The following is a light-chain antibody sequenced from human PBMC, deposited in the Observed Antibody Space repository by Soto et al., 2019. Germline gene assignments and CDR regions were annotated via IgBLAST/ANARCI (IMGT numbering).Light chain of an antibody. CDR3: RPYTTRSPSVV. J-gene: IGLJ2*01. CDR1: SSDVGAYNY. V-gene: IGLV2-14*01. Sequence: QSLLTQPASVTGTPGQSITISYTGTSSDVGAYNYVSWFQQYPGNATILMIYEVSNRHSGVFNRFSGAKPGNTAFLPISGLQAEDDADYYCRPYTTRSPSVVFGGGTTVTVL. CDR2: EVS.